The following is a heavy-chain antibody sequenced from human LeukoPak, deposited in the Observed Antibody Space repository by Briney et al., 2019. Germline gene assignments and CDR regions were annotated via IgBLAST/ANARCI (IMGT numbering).Heavy chain of an antibody. CDR1: GYSFTSYW. V-gene: IGHV5-51*01. Sequence: GESLKISCKGSGYSFTSYWIGWVRQMPGKGLEWMGIIYPGDSDTRYSPSFQGQVTISADKSISTAYLQWSSLKVSDTAMYFCARQSVSSSWYGSYYYYYYMDVWGKGTTVTISS. CDR3: ARQSVSSSWYGSYYYYYYMDV. D-gene: IGHD6-13*01. J-gene: IGHJ6*03. CDR2: IYPGDSDT.